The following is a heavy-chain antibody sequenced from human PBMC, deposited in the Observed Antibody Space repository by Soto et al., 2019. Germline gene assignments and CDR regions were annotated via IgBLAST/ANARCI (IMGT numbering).Heavy chain of an antibody. J-gene: IGHJ2*01. CDR2: MNPKSGNT. CDR1: GYTFIDYD. Sequence: QLQLLQSGAEVKKPGASAKVSCKGSGYTFIDYDLCWVRQAAGQGLEWMGWMNPKSGNTGYAQKFQGRVSKTSATSIGTAYMALSSLTSGDSTVLCCARRRGYRISPDNWYFELWGRGSVLTVSS. D-gene: IGHD5-18*01. CDR3: ARRRGYRISPDNWYFEL. V-gene: IGHV1-8*01.